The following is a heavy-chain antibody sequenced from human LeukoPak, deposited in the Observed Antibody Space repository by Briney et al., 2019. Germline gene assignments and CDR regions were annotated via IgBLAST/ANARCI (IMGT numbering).Heavy chain of an antibody. CDR1: GGTFSSYA. J-gene: IGHJ1*01. Sequence: SVKVSCKASGGTFSSYAISWVRQAPGQGLEWMGGIIPIFGTANYAQKFQGRVTITTDDSTSTAYMELSSLRSEDTAVYYCARGMYCSSTSCPTEYFQHWGQGTLVTVSS. CDR3: ARGMYCSSTSCPTEYFQH. CDR2: IIPIFGTA. D-gene: IGHD2-2*01. V-gene: IGHV1-69*05.